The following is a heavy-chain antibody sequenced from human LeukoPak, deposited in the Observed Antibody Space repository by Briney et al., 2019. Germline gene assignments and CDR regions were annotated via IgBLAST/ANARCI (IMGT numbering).Heavy chain of an antibody. J-gene: IGHJ3*02. Sequence: GASVKVSCKASGYTFTGHYMHWVRQAPGQGLEWMGWINPNSGGTNYAQKFQGRVTMTRDTSISTAYMELSRLRSDDTAVYYCARGARYCTNGVCYFGSAFDIWGQGTMVTVSS. D-gene: IGHD2-8*01. CDR1: GYTFTGHY. CDR2: INPNSGGT. V-gene: IGHV1-2*02. CDR3: ARGARYCTNGVCYFGSAFDI.